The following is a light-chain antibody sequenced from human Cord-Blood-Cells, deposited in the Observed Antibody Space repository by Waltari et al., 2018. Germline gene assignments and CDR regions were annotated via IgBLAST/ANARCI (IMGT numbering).Light chain of an antibody. J-gene: IGLJ1*01. CDR1: SSYVGGYNY. CDR2: EVS. CDR3: SSYTSSSTLVV. Sequence: QSALTQPASVSGSPGQSITIPCTGTSSYVGGYNYASWYQQLPGKAPKLMIYEVSNRPSGVSNRFSGSKSGNTASLTISGLQAEDEADYYCSSYTSSSTLVVFGTGTKVTVL. V-gene: IGLV2-14*01.